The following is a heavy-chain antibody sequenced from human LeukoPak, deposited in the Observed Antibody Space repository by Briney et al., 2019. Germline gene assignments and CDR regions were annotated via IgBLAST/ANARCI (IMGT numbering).Heavy chain of an antibody. D-gene: IGHD5-18*01. Sequence: SETLSLTCTVSGGSISSGDYYWSWIRQPAGKGLEWIGRIYTSGSTNYNPSLKSRVTISVDTSKNQFSLKLSSVTAADTAVYYCARAWIQLWSFDYWGQGTLVTVSS. V-gene: IGHV4-61*02. J-gene: IGHJ4*02. CDR2: IYTSGST. CDR3: ARAWIQLWSFDY. CDR1: GGSISSGDYY.